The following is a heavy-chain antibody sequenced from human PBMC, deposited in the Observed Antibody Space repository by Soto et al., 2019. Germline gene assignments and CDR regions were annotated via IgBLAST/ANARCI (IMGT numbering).Heavy chain of an antibody. CDR3: ARIERTKYRYVSEYVQH. Sequence: QVTLKESGPVLVKPTETLTLTCTVSGFSLINARMGVSWIRQPPGKALEWLAHIFSNAEKSYSPFLKSRLTFSKDTSQSQVVLTMTNMDHVDTATYYCARIERTKYRYVSEYVQHWGQGTLVTVSS. V-gene: IGHV2-26*01. CDR2: IFSNAEK. CDR1: GFSLINARMG. J-gene: IGHJ1*01. D-gene: IGHD5-18*01.